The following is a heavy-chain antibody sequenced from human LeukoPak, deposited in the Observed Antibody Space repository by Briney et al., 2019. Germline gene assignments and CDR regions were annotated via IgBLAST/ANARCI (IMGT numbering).Heavy chain of an antibody. J-gene: IGHJ1*01. D-gene: IGHD2-2*01. CDR1: GFTFDDYA. Sequence: GRSLRLSCAASGFTFDDYAMHWVRQAPGKGLEWVSGISWNSGSIGYADSVKGRFTISRDNAKNSLYLQINSLRAEDTALYYCAKEGDCSSTSCYAGELFAEYFQHWGQGTPVTVSS. CDR2: ISWNSGSI. CDR3: AKEGDCSSTSCYAGELFAEYFQH. V-gene: IGHV3-9*01.